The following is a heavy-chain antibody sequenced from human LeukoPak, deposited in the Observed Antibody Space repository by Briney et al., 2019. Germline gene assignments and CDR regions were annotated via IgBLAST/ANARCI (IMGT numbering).Heavy chain of an antibody. D-gene: IGHD4-17*01. CDR3: AKDFQYDGGQK. CDR2: ISGGGINT. J-gene: IGHJ4*02. V-gene: IGHV3-23*01. Sequence: PGGSLRLSCAASGFTFSSYGMSWVRQAPGKGPEWVSTISGGGINTHYADSVKGRFIISRDNSKNTLYLQMNSLRAEDTAVYYCAKDFQYDGGQKRGQGTLVTVSS. CDR1: GFTFSSYG.